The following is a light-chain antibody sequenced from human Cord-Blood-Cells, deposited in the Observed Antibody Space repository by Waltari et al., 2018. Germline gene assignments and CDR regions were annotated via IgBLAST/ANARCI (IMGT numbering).Light chain of an antibody. CDR2: LGS. CDR1: QSLLHSNGYNY. Sequence: DIVLTQSTLTLPVTPGETASISCSSSQSLLHSNGYNYLDWYLQKPGQSPQLLIYLGSNRASGVPDRFSGSGSGTDFTLKISRVEAEDVGVYYCMQALQTPFTFGPGTKVDIK. J-gene: IGKJ3*01. CDR3: MQALQTPFT. V-gene: IGKV2-28*01.